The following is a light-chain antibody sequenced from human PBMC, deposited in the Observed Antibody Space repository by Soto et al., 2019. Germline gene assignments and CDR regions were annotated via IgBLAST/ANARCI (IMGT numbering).Light chain of an antibody. CDR1: QSVSNN. CDR2: GAS. Sequence: ETVMTQSPGTLSVSPGERATLSCRASQSVSNNYLAWYQQKPGQAPRLLIYGASTRATGIPARFSGSGSGTEFTLTISSLQSEDFAVYYCQQYNNWPRTFGQGTKVDIK. V-gene: IGKV3-15*01. J-gene: IGKJ1*01. CDR3: QQYNNWPRT.